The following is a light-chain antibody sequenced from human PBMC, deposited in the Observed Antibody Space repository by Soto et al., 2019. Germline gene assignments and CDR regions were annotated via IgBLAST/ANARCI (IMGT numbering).Light chain of an antibody. CDR1: SGHSNYA. J-gene: IGLJ2*01. Sequence: QLVLTQSPSASASLGASVKLTCTLSSGHSNYAIAWHQQQSEKGPRYLMKLNSDGSHSKGDGIPDRFSGSSSGAERYLTISSLQSDDEAGYYCQTWGFGILVFGGGTKLTVL. CDR3: QTWGFGILV. CDR2: LNSDGSH. V-gene: IGLV4-69*01.